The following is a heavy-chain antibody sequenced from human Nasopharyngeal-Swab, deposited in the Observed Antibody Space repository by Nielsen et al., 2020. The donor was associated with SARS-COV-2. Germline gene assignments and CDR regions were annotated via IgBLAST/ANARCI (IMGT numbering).Heavy chain of an antibody. V-gene: IGHV3-48*03. CDR1: GFTFSSSE. CDR2: ISSSGNTM. J-gene: IGHJ4*02. D-gene: IGHD1-26*01. CDR3: ARGPGGSYFDS. Sequence: VGSLRLSCAASGFTFSSSEMTWVRQAPGKGLEWVSYISSSGNTMYYADSVKGRFTISRDNAKNSLYLQMNSLRAEDTAVYYCARGPGGSYFDSWGQGTLVTVSS.